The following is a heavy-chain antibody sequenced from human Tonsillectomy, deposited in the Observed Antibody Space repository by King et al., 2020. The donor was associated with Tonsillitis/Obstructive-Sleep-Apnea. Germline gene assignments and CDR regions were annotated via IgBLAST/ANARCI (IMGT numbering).Heavy chain of an antibody. V-gene: IGHV1-69*01. D-gene: IGHD2-2*01. CDR2: IIPIFGTA. J-gene: IGHJ6*03. Sequence: VQLVQSGAEVKKPGSSVKVSCKASGGTFSNYAISWVRQAPGQGLEWMGGIIPIFGTANYAQKFQGRVKITAAESTRTAYKELSSLRSEDTAVYYCASPIVVVPAASYYMDVWGKGTTVTVSS. CDR3: ASPIVVVPAASYYMDV. CDR1: GGTFSNYA.